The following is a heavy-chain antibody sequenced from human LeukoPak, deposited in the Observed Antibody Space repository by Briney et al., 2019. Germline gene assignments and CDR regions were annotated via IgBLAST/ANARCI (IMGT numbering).Heavy chain of an antibody. CDR2: ISSSGSTI. Sequence: GGSLRLSCAASGFTFSSYEMNWVRQAPGKWLEWVSYISSSGSTIYYADSVKGRFTISRDNSKNTLFLQINSLRAEDTAVYYCAKDAVEQVVPLDYFDFWGQGTLVTVSS. CDR1: GFTFSSYE. CDR3: AKDAVEQVVPLDYFDF. V-gene: IGHV3-48*03. J-gene: IGHJ4*02. D-gene: IGHD6-13*01.